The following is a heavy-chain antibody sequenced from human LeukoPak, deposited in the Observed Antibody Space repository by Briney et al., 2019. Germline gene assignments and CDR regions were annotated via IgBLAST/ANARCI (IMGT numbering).Heavy chain of an antibody. V-gene: IGHV5-51*01. J-gene: IGHJ5*02. CDR2: IYPGDSDT. CDR1: GYRFTSYW. CDR3: ARGMYYYGSEYRNNWFDP. Sequence: GESLKISCKGSGYRFTSYWIGWVRQMPGKGLEWMGIIYPGDSDTRYSPSFQGQVTISADKSISTAYLQWSSLKASDTAMYYCARGMYYYGSEYRNNWFDPWGQGTLVTVSS. D-gene: IGHD3-10*01.